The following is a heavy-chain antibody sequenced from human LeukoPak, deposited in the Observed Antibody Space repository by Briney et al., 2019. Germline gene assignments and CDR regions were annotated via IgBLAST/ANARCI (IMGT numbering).Heavy chain of an antibody. V-gene: IGHV4-59*10. J-gene: IGHJ4*02. CDR2: IYTSGST. Sequence: SETLSLTCAVYGGSFSGYYWSWIRQPPGKGLEWIGRIYTSGSTNYNPSLKSRVTISVDTSKNQFSLKLSSVTAADTAVYYCARGIAAAAFTSYYFDYWGQGTLVTVSS. CDR3: ARGIAAAAFTSYYFDY. CDR1: GGSFSGYY. D-gene: IGHD6-13*01.